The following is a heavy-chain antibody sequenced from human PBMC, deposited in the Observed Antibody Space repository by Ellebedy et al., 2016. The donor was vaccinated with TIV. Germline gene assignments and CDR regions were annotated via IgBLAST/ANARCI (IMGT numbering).Heavy chain of an antibody. CDR1: GVSISDYY. CDR2: VYHTGST. J-gene: IGHJ4*02. CDR3: ARDGVEDYFDN. Sequence: MPSETLSLTCSVSGVSISDYYWSWIRQPPGQGLEWIGYVYHTGSTNYNPSLRSRVTLAVDTPKNEFSLKLSSVTTADTAIYYCARDGVEDYFDNWGRGTLVTVSA. D-gene: IGHD3-10*01. V-gene: IGHV4-59*01.